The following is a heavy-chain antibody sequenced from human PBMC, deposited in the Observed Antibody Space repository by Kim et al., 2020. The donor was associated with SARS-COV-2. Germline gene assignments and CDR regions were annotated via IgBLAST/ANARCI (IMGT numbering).Heavy chain of an antibody. V-gene: IGHV3-30*01. J-gene: IGHJ4*02. D-gene: IGHD3-22*01. CDR3: ARDRTYYYDSSGYATGY. Sequence: VKGRFTISRENSKNTLYLHMNSLRAEDTAVYYCARDRTYYYDSSGYATGYWGQGTLVTVSS.